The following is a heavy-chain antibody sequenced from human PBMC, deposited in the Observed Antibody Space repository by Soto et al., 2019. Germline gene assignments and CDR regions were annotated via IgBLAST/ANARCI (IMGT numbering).Heavy chain of an antibody. CDR3: ASSGYSSGWYYTYYYYGMDV. Sequence: ASLKVSCKDSGYTFTTYDINWVRQATGQGLEWMGWISAYNGNTNYAQKLQGRVTMTTDTSTSTAYMELRSLRSDGTAVYYCASSGYSSGWYYTYYYYGMDVWGQGTTVTVSS. D-gene: IGHD6-19*01. CDR2: ISAYNGNT. V-gene: IGHV1-18*01. CDR1: GYTFTTYD. J-gene: IGHJ6*02.